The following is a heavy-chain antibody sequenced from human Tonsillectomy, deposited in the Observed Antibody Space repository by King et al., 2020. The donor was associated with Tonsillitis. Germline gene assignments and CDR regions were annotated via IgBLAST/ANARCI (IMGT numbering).Heavy chain of an antibody. V-gene: IGHV3-33*01. CDR2: IWYDGRNK. D-gene: IGHD4-17*01. CDR1: GFTFSSYG. J-gene: IGHJ6*02. Sequence: VQLVESGGGVVQPGRSLRLSCAASGFTFSSYGMHWVRQAPGKGREWVAEIWYDGRNKYYADSVKGRLTISIDNSKNTLYLQMNSLRAEDTAVYYCARDKGYGDYSYYYGMDVWGQGTTVTVSS. CDR3: ARDKGYGDYSYYYGMDV.